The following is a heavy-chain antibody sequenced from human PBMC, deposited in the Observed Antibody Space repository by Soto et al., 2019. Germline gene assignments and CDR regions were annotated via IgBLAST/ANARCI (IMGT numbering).Heavy chain of an antibody. V-gene: IGHV6-1*01. D-gene: IGHD2-15*01. J-gene: IGHJ4*02. CDR3: ARRYGGNFDY. Sequence: SQTLSLTCAISGDSVSGNSVTWNWIRQSPSRGLEWLGRTYYRSKWYSDYAVSVKSRVTINPDTSKNQFSLKLSSVTAADTAVYYCARRYGGNFDYWGQGTLVTVSS. CDR2: TYYRSKWYS. CDR1: GDSVSGNSVT.